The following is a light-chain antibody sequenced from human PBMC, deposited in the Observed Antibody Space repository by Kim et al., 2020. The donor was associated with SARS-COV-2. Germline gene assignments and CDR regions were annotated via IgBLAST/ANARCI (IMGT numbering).Light chain of an antibody. V-gene: IGKV4-1*01. J-gene: IGKJ1*01. CDR1: QSVLYRSNNKNY. CDR3: QQYYSTPRT. CDR2: WAS. Sequence: DIVMTQSPDSLAVSLGERATIHCKSSQSVLYRSNNKNYLGWYQQKSGQPPKLLIYWASTRESGVPDRFSGSGSGTDFTLTISSLQAEDVAVYYCQQYYSTPRTFGQGTKVDIK.